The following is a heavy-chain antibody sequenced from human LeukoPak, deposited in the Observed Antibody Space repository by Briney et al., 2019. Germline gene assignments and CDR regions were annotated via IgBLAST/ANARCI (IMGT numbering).Heavy chain of an antibody. J-gene: IGHJ1*01. Sequence: PGGSLRLSCAASGFTFSSYEMNWVRQATGKGLEWVSYISSSGSTIYYADSVKGRFTISRDNAKNSLYLQMNSLRAEDTAVYYCARDLYDSSGYYYPAPEYFQHWGQGTLVTVSS. D-gene: IGHD3-22*01. CDR2: ISSSGSTI. V-gene: IGHV3-48*03. CDR1: GFTFSSYE. CDR3: ARDLYDSSGYYYPAPEYFQH.